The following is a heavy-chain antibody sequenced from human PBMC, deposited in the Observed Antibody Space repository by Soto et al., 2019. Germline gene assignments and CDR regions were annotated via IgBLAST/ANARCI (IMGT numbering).Heavy chain of an antibody. Sequence: QVQLVDSGGGVVQPGTSLRLSCAASGFTFSKHVMHWVRQATGKGLEWLAAISVDGTTTHYADSVKGRLTISRDNPKNPLYLLVSSLRADDTAVYYCARDICSGGACYSGGYYFDSWGQGTLVTVSS. D-gene: IGHD2-15*01. J-gene: IGHJ4*02. CDR1: GFTFSKHV. V-gene: IGHV3-30*15. CDR2: ISVDGTTT. CDR3: ARDICSGGACYSGGYYFDS.